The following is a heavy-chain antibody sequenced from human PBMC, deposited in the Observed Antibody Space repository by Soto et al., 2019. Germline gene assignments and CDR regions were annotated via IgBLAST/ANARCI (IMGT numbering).Heavy chain of an antibody. CDR2: ISSSSSYI. Sequence: PGGSLRLSCAASGFTFSSYSMNWVRQAPGKGLEWVSSISSSSSYIYYADSVKGRFTISRDNAKNSLYLQMNSLRAEDTAVYYCARASSGDLLAYYYYYYGMDVWGQGTTVTVSS. D-gene: IGHD6-6*01. J-gene: IGHJ6*02. CDR1: GFTFSSYS. V-gene: IGHV3-21*01. CDR3: ARASSGDLLAYYYYYYGMDV.